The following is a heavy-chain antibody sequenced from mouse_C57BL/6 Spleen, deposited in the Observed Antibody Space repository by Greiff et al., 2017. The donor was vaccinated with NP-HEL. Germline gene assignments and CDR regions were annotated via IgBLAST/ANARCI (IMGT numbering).Heavy chain of an antibody. CDR2: IYPGDGDT. CDR3: ARWTAQVMDY. Sequence: QVQLQQSGPELVKPGASVKISCKASGYAFSSSWMNWVKQRPGKGLEWIGRIYPGDGDTNYNGKFKGKATLTADKSSSTAYMQLSSLTSEDSAVYFCARWTAQVMDYWGQGTSVTVSS. J-gene: IGHJ4*01. CDR1: GYAFSSSW. D-gene: IGHD3-2*02. V-gene: IGHV1-82*01.